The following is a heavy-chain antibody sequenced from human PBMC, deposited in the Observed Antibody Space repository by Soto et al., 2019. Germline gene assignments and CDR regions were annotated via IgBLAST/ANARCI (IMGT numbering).Heavy chain of an antibody. D-gene: IGHD6-6*01. CDR1: GFTFTNAW. V-gene: IGHV3-15*07. J-gene: IGHJ6*02. CDR2: IKSKTDGGTT. Sequence: GGSLRLSCAASGFTFTNAWMNWVRQAPGKGLEWVARIKSKTDGGTTDHAAPVKGRFTISRDDSKDTLYLQMNSLKTEDTAVYYCTTRQVVMDIWGQGITVTVSS. CDR3: TTRQVVMDI.